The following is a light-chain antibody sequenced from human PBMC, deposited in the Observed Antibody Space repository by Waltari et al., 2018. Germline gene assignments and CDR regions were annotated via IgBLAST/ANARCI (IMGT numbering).Light chain of an antibody. CDR3: QQYNSYSGYT. CDR2: KAS. V-gene: IGKV1-5*03. Sequence: DIQMTQSPSTLSASVGDRVTIPCRASQSISSWLAWYQQKPGKAPKLLIYKASSLESGGPSRFSGSGSGTEFTLTISSLQPDDFATYYCQQYNSYSGYTFGQGTKLEIK. CDR1: QSISSW. J-gene: IGKJ2*01.